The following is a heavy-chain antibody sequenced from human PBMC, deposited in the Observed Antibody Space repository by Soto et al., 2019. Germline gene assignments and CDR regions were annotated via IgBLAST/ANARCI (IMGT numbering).Heavy chain of an antibody. D-gene: IGHD3-16*01. CDR3: ARDSIYDYIWGSFEWLVPGAFDI. V-gene: IGHV3-7*01. CDR2: IKQDGSEK. J-gene: IGHJ3*02. CDR1: GFTFSSYW. Sequence: EVQLVESGGGLVQPGGSLRLSCAASGFTFSSYWMSWVRQGPGKGLEWVANIKQDGSEKYYVDSVKGRFTISRDNAKNSLYLQMNSLRAEDTAVYYCARDSIYDYIWGSFEWLVPGAFDIWGQGTMVTVSS.